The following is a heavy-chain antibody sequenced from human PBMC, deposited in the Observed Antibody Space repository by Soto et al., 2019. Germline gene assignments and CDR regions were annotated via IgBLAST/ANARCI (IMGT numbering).Heavy chain of an antibody. J-gene: IGHJ3*02. CDR3: TTVLSIGTIVIDI. CDR1: GFTFSNAW. CDR2: IKSKTDGGTT. D-gene: IGHD1-1*01. V-gene: IGHV3-15*01. Sequence: GGSLRLSCAASGFTFSNAWMSWVRQAPGKGLEWVGRIKSKTDGGTTDYAAPVKGRFTISRDDSKNTLYLQMNSLKTEDTAVYYCTTVLSIGTIVIDIWGQGTMVTVSS.